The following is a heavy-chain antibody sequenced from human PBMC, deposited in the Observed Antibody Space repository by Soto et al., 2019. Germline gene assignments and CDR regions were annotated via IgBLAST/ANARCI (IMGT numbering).Heavy chain of an antibody. Sequence: PGGSLRLSCAASGFTFSSYSMNWVRQAPGKGLEWVSYISSSSSTIYYADSVKGRFTISRDNAKNSLYLQMNSLRDEDTAVYYCARARGVTMIASWGFLDYWGQGTLVTVSS. V-gene: IGHV3-48*02. D-gene: IGHD3-22*01. CDR1: GFTFSSYS. J-gene: IGHJ4*02. CDR3: ARARGVTMIASWGFLDY. CDR2: ISSSSSTI.